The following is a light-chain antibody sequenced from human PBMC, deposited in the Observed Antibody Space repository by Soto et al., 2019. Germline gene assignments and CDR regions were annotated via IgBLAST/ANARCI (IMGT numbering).Light chain of an antibody. J-gene: IGKJ5*01. V-gene: IGKV3-11*01. CDR1: QSVGSS. CDR2: DSS. CDR3: QQRSNWPPS. Sequence: EIVLPQSPATLSLSPGASATLSCRASQSVGSSLAWYQQKPGQAHRLLINDSSNRATGIPARFSGSGSGTDFTLTISSLQSEDFAVYYCQQRSNWPPSVGQGTRLEI.